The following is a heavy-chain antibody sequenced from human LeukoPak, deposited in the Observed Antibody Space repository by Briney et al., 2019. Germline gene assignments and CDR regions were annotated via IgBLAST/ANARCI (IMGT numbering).Heavy chain of an antibody. CDR3: ARDQGRYSYGLGY. CDR2: INSNSGGT. V-gene: IGHV1-2*06. J-gene: IGHJ4*02. Sequence: GASVKVSCKASGYTFSGYYMHWVRQAPGQGLEWMGRINSNSGGTKYAQKFQGRVTMTRDTSISTAYMEMSRLRSDDTAVYYCARDQGRYSYGLGYWDQGTLVTVSS. CDR1: GYTFSGYY. D-gene: IGHD5-18*01.